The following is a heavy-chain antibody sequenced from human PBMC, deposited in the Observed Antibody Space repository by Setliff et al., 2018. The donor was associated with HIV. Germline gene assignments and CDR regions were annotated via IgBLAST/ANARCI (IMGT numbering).Heavy chain of an antibody. V-gene: IGHV4-31*03. CDR3: ARVTSAHPTYYYYYLDV. Sequence: SETLSLTCTVSGGSISSGGYYWSWIRQHPGKGLEWIGYIYYSGSTYYNPSLKSRVTISVDTSKNQFSLKLSSVTAAATAVYYCARVTSAHPTYYYYYLDVWGKGTTVTVSS. J-gene: IGHJ6*03. D-gene: IGHD6-25*01. CDR1: GGSISSGGYY. CDR2: IYYSGST.